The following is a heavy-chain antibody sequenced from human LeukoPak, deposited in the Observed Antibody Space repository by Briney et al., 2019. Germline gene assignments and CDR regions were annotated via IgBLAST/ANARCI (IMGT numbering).Heavy chain of an antibody. D-gene: IGHD6-13*01. V-gene: IGHV1-24*01. J-gene: IGHJ6*03. CDR2: FDSQDGKT. Sequence: ASVKVSCKVSGYSLTDLPMQWVRQAPGKGLEWMGGFDSQDGKTSYAQKFQGRVTMTEDTSTDTAYMELSSLTSEDTALYYCATYSTSWYRRDYYYYYMDVWGKGTTVTVSS. CDR1: GYSLTDLP. CDR3: ATYSTSWYRRDYYYYYMDV.